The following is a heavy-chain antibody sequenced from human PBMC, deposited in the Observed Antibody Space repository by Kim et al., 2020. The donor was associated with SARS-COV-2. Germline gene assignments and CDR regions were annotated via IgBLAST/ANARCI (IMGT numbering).Heavy chain of an antibody. CDR3: ARAGALLWFGELIPTFDY. Sequence: SETLSLTCTVSGGSISSGGYYWSWIRQHPGKGLEWIGYIYYSGSTYYNPSLKSRVTISVDTSKNQFSLKLSSVTAADTAVYYCARAGALLWFGELIPTFDYWGQGTLVTASS. V-gene: IGHV4-31*03. J-gene: IGHJ4*02. D-gene: IGHD3-10*01. CDR2: IYYSGST. CDR1: GGSISSGGYY.